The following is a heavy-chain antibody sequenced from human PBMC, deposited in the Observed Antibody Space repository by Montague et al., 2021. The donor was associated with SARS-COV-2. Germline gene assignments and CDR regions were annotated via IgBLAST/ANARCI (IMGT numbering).Heavy chain of an antibody. CDR1: GGSISSGGYY. CDR2: IYYSGST. Sequence: TLSLTCTVSGGSISSGGYYWSWIRQHPGKGLEWIGYIYYSGSTYYNPSLKSRVTISVDTSKNQFSLKLSSVTAADTAVYYCARLRSSSNWHFGLWGRGTLVTVSS. CDR3: ARLRSSSNWHFGL. V-gene: IGHV4-31*03. D-gene: IGHD6-6*01. J-gene: IGHJ2*01.